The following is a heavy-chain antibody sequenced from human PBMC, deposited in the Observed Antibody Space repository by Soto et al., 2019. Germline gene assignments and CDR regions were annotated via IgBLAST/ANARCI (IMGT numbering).Heavy chain of an antibody. CDR1: GYSFTSYW. J-gene: IGHJ6*02. CDR3: ASLGGEMATMNYGMDV. D-gene: IGHD3-16*01. V-gene: IGHV5-10-1*01. CDR2: IDPSDSYT. Sequence: GESLKISCKGSGYSFTSYWISWVRQMPGKGLEWMGRIDPSDSYTNYSPSFQGHVTISADKSISTAYLQWSSLKASDTAMYYCASLGGEMATMNYGMDVGGQGTTVTVSS.